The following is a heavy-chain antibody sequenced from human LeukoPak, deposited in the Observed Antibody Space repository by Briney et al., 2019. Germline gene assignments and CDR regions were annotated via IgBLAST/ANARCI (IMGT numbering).Heavy chain of an antibody. J-gene: IGHJ4*02. CDR2: TSGNGRFT. CDR3: AKEQRPDSFSDFDY. D-gene: IGHD2/OR15-2a*01. CDR1: GFNFRDYG. V-gene: IGHV3-43*02. Sequence: GGSLRLSCAASGFNFRDYGIHWVRQAPGKGLEWLSVTSGNGRFTDYADSVKSRFTISRDNSKNSLFLQIHSVRTEDTALYYCAKEQRPDSFSDFDYWGQGTLVTVSS.